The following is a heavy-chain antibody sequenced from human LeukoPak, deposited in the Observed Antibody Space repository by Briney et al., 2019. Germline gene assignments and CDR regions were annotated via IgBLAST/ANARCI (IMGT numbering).Heavy chain of an antibody. CDR2: ISGSGGST. CDR1: GFTFSSYA. D-gene: IGHD4-23*01. CDR3: ARGGNSITDY. Sequence: GGSLRLSCAASGFTFSSYAMSWVRQAPGKGLEWVSAISGSGGSTYYADSVKGRFTISRDNAKNSLYLQMNSLRAEDTAVYYCARGGNSITDYWGQGTLVTVSS. J-gene: IGHJ4*02. V-gene: IGHV3-23*01.